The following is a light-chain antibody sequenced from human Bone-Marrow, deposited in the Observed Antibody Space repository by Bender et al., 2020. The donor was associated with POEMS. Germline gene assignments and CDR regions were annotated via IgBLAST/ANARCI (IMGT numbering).Light chain of an antibody. CDR2: DVS. CDR3: CSYAGTYV. Sequence: QSALTQPASVSGSPGQSITISCTGTSSDVGTYNYVAWYQHHPDKAPKLIIHDVSARPSGVSPRFAGSKSGNTASLTISGLQAEDEADYYCCSYAGTYVFGTGTKVTVL. CDR1: SSDVGTYNY. V-gene: IGLV2-14*03. J-gene: IGLJ1*01.